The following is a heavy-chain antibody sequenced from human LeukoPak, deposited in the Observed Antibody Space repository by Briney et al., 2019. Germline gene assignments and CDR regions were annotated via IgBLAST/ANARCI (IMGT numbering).Heavy chain of an antibody. Sequence: SGGSLRLSCAASGFTFSSYSMNWVRQAPGKGLEWVSSISSSSSYIYYADSVKGRFTISRDNAKNSLYLQMNSLRAEDTAVYYCARDWAAGVAVALGVFDIWGQGTMVTVSS. CDR2: ISSSSSYI. J-gene: IGHJ3*02. CDR1: GFTFSSYS. D-gene: IGHD6-19*01. V-gene: IGHV3-21*01. CDR3: ARDWAAGVAVALGVFDI.